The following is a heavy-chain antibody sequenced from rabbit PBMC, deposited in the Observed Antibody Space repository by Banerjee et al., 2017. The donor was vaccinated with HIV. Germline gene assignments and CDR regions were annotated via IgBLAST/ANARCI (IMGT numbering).Heavy chain of an antibody. V-gene: IGHV1S40*01. Sequence: QSLEESGGDLVKPGASLTLTCTASGFSFSSSYYMCWVRQAPGGGLEWIGCIYISSGTTYYASWAKGRFTISKTSSTTVTLQMTSLTAADTATYFCARVAYASSSGYYDLWGPGTLVTVS. CDR2: IYISSGTT. CDR1: GFSFSSSYY. D-gene: IGHD1-1*01. J-gene: IGHJ4*01. CDR3: ARVAYASSSGYYDL.